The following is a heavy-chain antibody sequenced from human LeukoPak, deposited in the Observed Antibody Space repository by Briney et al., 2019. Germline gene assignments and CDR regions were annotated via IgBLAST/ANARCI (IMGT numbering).Heavy chain of an antibody. J-gene: IGHJ4*02. CDR1: GYTFTGYY. D-gene: IGHD4-11*01. CDR2: IDPNSGGT. V-gene: IGHV1-2*02. CDR3: ARDRTTVRDFDY. Sequence: ASVKVSCKASGYTFTGYYMHRVRQAPGQGLEWMGWIDPNSGGTNYAQQFQGRVTMTRDTSISTAYMELSRLRSDDTAVYYCARDRTTVRDFDYWGQGTLVTVSS.